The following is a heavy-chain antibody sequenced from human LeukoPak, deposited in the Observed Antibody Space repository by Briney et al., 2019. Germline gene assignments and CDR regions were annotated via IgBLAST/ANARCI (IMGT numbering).Heavy chain of an antibody. CDR3: AGDQTCGGDCSGAFDI. V-gene: IGHV7-4-1*02. J-gene: IGHJ3*02. CDR1: GYTFTSYA. CDR2: INTNTGNP. D-gene: IGHD2-21*02. Sequence: GASVKVSCKASGYTFTSYAMNWVRQAPGQGLEWMGWINTNTGNPTYAQGFTGRFVFSLDTSVSTAYLQISSLKAEDTAVYYCAGDQTCGGDCSGAFDIWGQGTMVTVSS.